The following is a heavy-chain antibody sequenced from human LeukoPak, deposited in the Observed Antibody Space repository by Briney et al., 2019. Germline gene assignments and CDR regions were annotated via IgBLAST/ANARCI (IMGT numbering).Heavy chain of an antibody. CDR3: ARDKDFGFDY. CDR2: FSTSRGTI. CDR1: GFTFSNAW. Sequence: GGSLRLSCAASGFTFSNAWMSWVRQAPGKGLEWVLYFSTSRGTISYADSVKGRFTISRDDATNSLYLQMNSLSDEDTAVYSCARDKDFGFDYWGQGTLVTVSS. D-gene: IGHD3-10*01. V-gene: IGHV3-48*02. J-gene: IGHJ4*02.